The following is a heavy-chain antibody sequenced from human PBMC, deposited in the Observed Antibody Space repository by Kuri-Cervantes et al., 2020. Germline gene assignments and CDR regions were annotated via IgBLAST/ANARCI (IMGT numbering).Heavy chain of an antibody. V-gene: IGHV3-23*01. CDR3: AKSVVPAASGDY. CDR1: GFTFSSYA. CDR2: ISGSGGST. J-gene: IGHJ4*02. Sequence: GESLKISCAASGFTFSSYAMSWVRQAPGKGLEWVSAISGSGGSTYYADSVKGRFTISRDNSKNTLYLQMNSLRAEDTAVYYCAKSVVPAASGDYWGQGTLVPSPQ. D-gene: IGHD2-2*01.